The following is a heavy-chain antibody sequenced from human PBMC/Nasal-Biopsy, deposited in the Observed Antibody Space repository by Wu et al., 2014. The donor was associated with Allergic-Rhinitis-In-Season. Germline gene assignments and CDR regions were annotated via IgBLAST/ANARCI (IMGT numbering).Heavy chain of an antibody. V-gene: IGHV4-39*01. CDR1: GDSLNSDTYY. J-gene: IGHJ4*02. CDR3: AKHRHSQPVDY. CDR2: IYYSGST. Sequence: TLSLTCTVSGDSLNSDTYYWAWLRQPPGKGLEWVGSIYYSGSTFYNPSLKSRVVISVDTSKNQFSLKLSSVTAADTAVYSCAKHRHSQPVDYWGKGTLVTVSS. D-gene: IGHD4-11*01.